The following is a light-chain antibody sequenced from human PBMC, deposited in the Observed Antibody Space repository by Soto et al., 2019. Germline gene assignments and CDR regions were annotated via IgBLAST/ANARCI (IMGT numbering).Light chain of an antibody. CDR3: QHFNNFMYT. CDR2: DAS. CDR1: QGISSA. Sequence: AIQLTQSPSSLSASVGDRVTITCRASQGISSALAWYQQRAGKAPNLLIYDASSLESGVPSRFSGSGSGTDFTLTISSLQPEDFATYYCQHFNNFMYTFGQGTKLEIK. J-gene: IGKJ2*01. V-gene: IGKV1D-13*01.